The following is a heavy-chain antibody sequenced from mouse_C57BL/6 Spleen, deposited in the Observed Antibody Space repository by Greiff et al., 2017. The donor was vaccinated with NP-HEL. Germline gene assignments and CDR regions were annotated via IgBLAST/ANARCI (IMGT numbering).Heavy chain of an antibody. CDR3: ARDGYYGSGYYFDY. V-gene: IGHV5-4*01. J-gene: IGHJ2*01. CDR1: GFTFSSYA. D-gene: IGHD1-1*01. Sequence: EVHLVESGGGLVKPGGSLKLSCAASGFTFSSYAMSWVRQTPEKRLEWVATISDGGSYTYYPDNVKGRFTISRDNAKNNLYLQMSHLKSEDTAMYYCARDGYYGSGYYFDYWGQGTTLTVSS. CDR2: ISDGGSYT.